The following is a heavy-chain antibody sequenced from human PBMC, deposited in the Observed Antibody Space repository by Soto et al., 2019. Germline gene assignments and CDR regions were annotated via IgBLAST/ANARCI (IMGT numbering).Heavy chain of an antibody. J-gene: IGHJ6*02. CDR3: AREGQAPYYYYGMDV. CDR1: GYTFTNYG. Sequence: QVQVVQSGDEVKKPGASVKVSCKASGYTFTNYGFSWVRQAPGQGLEWMGWISGYNGNTKYAEKCQGRVTMTTDTSMSRAHMELRSLRSDDTAVYYCAREGQAPYYYYGMDVWGQGTAVTVSS. CDR2: ISGYNGNT. V-gene: IGHV1-18*01.